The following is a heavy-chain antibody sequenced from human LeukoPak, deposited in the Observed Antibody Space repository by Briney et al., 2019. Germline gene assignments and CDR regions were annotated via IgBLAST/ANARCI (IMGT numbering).Heavy chain of an antibody. CDR1: GFTFSRYT. J-gene: IGHJ5*02. V-gene: IGHV3-21*01. Sequence: GGSLRLSCAASGFTFSRYTMNWVRQAPGKGLEWVSTISDTSTYIYYADSVKGRLTISRDNAKNSLYLQMNSLRAEDTAVYYCARDPDRYSSGWYFDPWGQGTLVTVSS. CDR3: ARDPDRYSSGWYFDP. D-gene: IGHD6-19*01. CDR2: ISDTSTYI.